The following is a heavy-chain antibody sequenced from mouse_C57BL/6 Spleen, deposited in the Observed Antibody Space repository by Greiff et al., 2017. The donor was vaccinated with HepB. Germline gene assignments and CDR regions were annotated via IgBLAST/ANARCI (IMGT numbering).Heavy chain of an antibody. CDR1: GFTFSDYG. CDR3: ARSYSNYDDYFDY. CDR2: ISSGSSTI. J-gene: IGHJ2*01. Sequence: DVMLVESGGGLVKPGGSLKLSCAASGFTFSDYGMHWVRQAPEKGLEWVAYISSGSSTIYYADTVKGRFTISRDNAKNTLFLQMTSLRSEDTAMYYCARSYSNYDDYFDYWGQGTTLTVSS. V-gene: IGHV5-17*01. D-gene: IGHD2-5*01.